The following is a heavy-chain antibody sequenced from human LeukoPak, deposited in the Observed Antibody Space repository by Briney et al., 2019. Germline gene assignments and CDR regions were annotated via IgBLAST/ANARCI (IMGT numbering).Heavy chain of an antibody. CDR3: ARDLVPYDNSGYIPFFDY. CDR1: GGSISSGSYY. V-gene: IGHV4-61*02. Sequence: SQTLSLTCTVSGGSISSGSYYWRWIRQPAGKGLEWIVRIYTSGSTNYNPSLKSRVTISVDTSKNQFSLKLSSVTAADTAVYYCARDLVPYDNSGYIPFFDYWGQGTLVTASS. D-gene: IGHD3-22*01. CDR2: IYTSGST. J-gene: IGHJ4*02.